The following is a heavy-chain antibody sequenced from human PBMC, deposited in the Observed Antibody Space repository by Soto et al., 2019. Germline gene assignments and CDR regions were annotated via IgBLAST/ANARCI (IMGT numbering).Heavy chain of an antibody. Sequence: EVQLVESGGGLVKPGGSLRLSCAASGFSFSDYTMNWVRQAPGKGLEWVSSISGSTSYTYYADSLKGRFTVSRDNAEKSLYLKMHSLRAEDTAVYYCARDGAFCSGTGCRDYYHNMDFRGKGTTVTVSS. D-gene: IGHD2-2*01. CDR2: ISGSTSYT. CDR1: GFSFSDYT. J-gene: IGHJ6*03. CDR3: ARDGAFCSGTGCRDYYHNMDF. V-gene: IGHV3-21*01.